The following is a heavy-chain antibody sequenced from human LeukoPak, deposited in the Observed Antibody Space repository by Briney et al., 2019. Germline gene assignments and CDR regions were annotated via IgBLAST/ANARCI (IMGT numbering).Heavy chain of an antibody. D-gene: IGHD3-10*01. J-gene: IGHJ5*02. V-gene: IGHV4-39*07. CDR3: ARSPQVLLWFGEFPNWFDP. Sequence: SETLSLTCTVSGGSISSSSYYWGWIRQPPGKGLEWIGSIYYSGSTYYNPSLKSRVTISVDTSKNQFSLKLSSVTAADTAVYYCARSPQVLLWFGEFPNWFDPWGQGTLVTVSS. CDR1: GGSISSSSYY. CDR2: IYYSGST.